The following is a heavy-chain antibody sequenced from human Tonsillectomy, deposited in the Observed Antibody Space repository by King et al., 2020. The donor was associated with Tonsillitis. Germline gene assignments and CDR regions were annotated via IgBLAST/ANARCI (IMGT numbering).Heavy chain of an antibody. V-gene: IGHV3-49*03. D-gene: IGHD3-10*01. J-gene: IGHJ6*02. CDR2: IRSEAYGGTT. CDR3: TRDQRWFGAYGMDV. Sequence: DVQLVESGGGLVEPGRSLRLSCTGAGFTFGDFGVSWFRQAPGKGLECVGFIRSEAYGGTTEYAASVKGRSIISRDDSKSIAYLQMSSLKTEDTAVYYCTRDQRWFGAYGMDVWGQGTTVTVSS. CDR1: GFTFGDFG.